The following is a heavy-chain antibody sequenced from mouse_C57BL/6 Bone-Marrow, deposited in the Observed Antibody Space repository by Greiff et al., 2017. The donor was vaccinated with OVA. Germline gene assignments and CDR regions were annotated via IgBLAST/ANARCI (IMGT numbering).Heavy chain of an antibody. Sequence: EVMLVESGGDLVKPGGSLKLSCAASGFTFSSYGMSWIRQTPDKRLEWVATISSGCSYTYYPDSVKWRFTISRDNAKNTLYLQMSSLKSEDTAMYYCARLRGYFDVWGTGTTVTVSS. CDR2: ISSGCSYT. CDR1: GFTFSSYG. J-gene: IGHJ1*03. CDR3: ARLRGYFDV. V-gene: IGHV5-6*01.